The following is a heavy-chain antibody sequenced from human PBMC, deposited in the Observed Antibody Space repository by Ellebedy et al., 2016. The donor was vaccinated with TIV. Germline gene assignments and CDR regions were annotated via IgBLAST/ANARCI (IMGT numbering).Heavy chain of an antibody. J-gene: IGHJ6*03. Sequence: GESLKISXAASGFTFSSYSMNWVRQAPGKGLEWVSYISSSSSTIYYADSVKGRFTISRDNAKNSLYLQMNSLRDEDTAVYYCAREVADSSSSSDSMNYYYYYMDVWGKGTTVTVSS. V-gene: IGHV3-48*02. D-gene: IGHD6-6*01. CDR3: AREVADSSSSSDSMNYYYYYMDV. CDR2: ISSSSSTI. CDR1: GFTFSSYS.